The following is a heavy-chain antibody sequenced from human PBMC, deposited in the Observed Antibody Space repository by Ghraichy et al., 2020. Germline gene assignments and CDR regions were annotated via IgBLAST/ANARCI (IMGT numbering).Heavy chain of an antibody. D-gene: IGHD3-22*01. CDR2: LSTAGNYI. J-gene: IGHJ4*02. Sequence: GGSLRLSCAASGFTISDYSLNWLRQAPGKGLEWVSSLSTAGNYIYYADSVKGRFTISRDNAKNSLNLQMNSLRAEDMAVYYCARTYYYESSAYYFDYWGQRTLVTVSS. CDR1: GFTISDYS. V-gene: IGHV3-21*01. CDR3: ARTYYYESSAYYFDY.